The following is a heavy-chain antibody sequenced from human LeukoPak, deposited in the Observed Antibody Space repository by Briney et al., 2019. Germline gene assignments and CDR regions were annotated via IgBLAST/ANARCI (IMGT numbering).Heavy chain of an antibody. J-gene: IGHJ4*02. V-gene: IGHV3-30*18. CDR2: ISYDGSNK. CDR1: GFTFSSYG. Sequence: GGSLRLSCAASGFTFSSYGMHWVRQAPGKGMEWVAVISYDGSNKYYADSVKGRFTISRDNSKNTLYLQMNSLRAEDTAVYYCAKVGGGWTGGFDYWGQGTLVTVSS. D-gene: IGHD3-16*01. CDR3: AKVGGGWTGGFDY.